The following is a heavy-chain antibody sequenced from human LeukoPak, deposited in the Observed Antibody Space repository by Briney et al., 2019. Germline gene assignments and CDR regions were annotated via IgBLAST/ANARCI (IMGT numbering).Heavy chain of an antibody. V-gene: IGHV1-8*03. D-gene: IGHD4-11*01. CDR1: GYTFTNYD. CDR2: MNPNSGNT. J-gene: IGHJ6*03. Sequence: ASVKVSCKASGYTFTNYDISWVRQATGQGLEWMGWMNPNSGNTGYAQKFQGRVTITRDTSINTAYMELSSLRSEDSAVYYCARGSAYSNYGASYYYYMDVWGKGTTVTVSS. CDR3: ARGSAYSNYGASYYYYMDV.